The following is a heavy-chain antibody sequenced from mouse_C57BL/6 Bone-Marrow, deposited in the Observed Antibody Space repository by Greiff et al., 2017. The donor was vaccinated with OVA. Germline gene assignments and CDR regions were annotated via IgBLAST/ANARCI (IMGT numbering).Heavy chain of an antibody. CDR1: GYTFTSYT. Sequence: VQLQQSGAELARPGASVKMSCKASGYTFTSYTMHWVKQRPGQGLEWIGYINPSSGYTKYNQKFKDKATLTADKSSSTAYMQLSSLTSEDSAVYYCANLNYYGSSYQDYWGQGTTLTVSS. CDR2: INPSSGYT. CDR3: ANLNYYGSSYQDY. J-gene: IGHJ2*01. V-gene: IGHV1-4*01. D-gene: IGHD1-1*01.